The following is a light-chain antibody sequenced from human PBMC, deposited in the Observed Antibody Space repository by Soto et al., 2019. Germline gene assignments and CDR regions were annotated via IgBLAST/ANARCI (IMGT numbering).Light chain of an antibody. CDR3: SSYVGSNTFV. Sequence: QSVLTQPPSASGSPGQSVTISCTGTSSDVGGYNYVSWYQQHPGKAPKLMIYEVSERPSGVPDRFSGSKSGNTASLTVSGLQADDEADYYCSSYVGSNTFVFGTGTKVTVL. CDR2: EVS. CDR1: SSDVGGYNY. J-gene: IGLJ1*01. V-gene: IGLV2-8*01.